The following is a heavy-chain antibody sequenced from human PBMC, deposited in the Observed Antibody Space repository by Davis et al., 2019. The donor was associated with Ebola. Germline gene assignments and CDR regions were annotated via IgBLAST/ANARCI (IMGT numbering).Heavy chain of an antibody. Sequence: GGSLSLSCAASGFTFSTYAMTWARQAPGKWLEWVSAVTSSGGGTYYADSVKGRFTISRDNSKNTLYLQMNSLRVEDTAVYYCAKGGSGWPSDYSYGMGVWGKGTTVTVSS. CDR3: AKGGSGWPSDYSYGMGV. V-gene: IGHV3-23*01. CDR2: VTSSGGGT. D-gene: IGHD6-19*01. CDR1: GFTFSTYA. J-gene: IGHJ6*04.